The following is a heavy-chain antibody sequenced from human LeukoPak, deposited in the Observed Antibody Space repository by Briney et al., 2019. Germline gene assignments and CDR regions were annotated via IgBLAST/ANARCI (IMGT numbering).Heavy chain of an antibody. CDR3: AKSAARLVSDYYYYMDV. J-gene: IGHJ6*03. V-gene: IGHV3-43*01. D-gene: IGHD6-6*01. CDR2: ISWDVSST. CDR1: GFTFDDYT. Sequence: GGSLRLSCAASGFTFDDYTMHWVRQAPGKGLEWVSLISWDVSSTYYADSVKGRLTISRKNFKKSLYLQMNSLRTEDTALYYCAKSAARLVSDYYYYMDVWGKGTTVTVSS.